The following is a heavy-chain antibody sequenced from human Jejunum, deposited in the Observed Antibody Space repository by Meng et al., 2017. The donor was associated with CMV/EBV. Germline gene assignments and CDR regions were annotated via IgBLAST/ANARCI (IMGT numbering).Heavy chain of an antibody. CDR3: ARGGNFDP. J-gene: IGHJ5*02. CDR2: ISTNTGTP. D-gene: IGHD2/OR15-2a*01. Sequence: QVQLVQSGSQLKNPGASVNVSCKASGYTFSTYTINWVRQAHGRGLEWMGWISTNTGTPTYTQGFTGRFVFSLDTSVSTAYLQISSLKAEDTAVYYCARGGNFDPWGQGTLVTVSS. CDR1: GYTFSTYT. V-gene: IGHV7-4-1*02.